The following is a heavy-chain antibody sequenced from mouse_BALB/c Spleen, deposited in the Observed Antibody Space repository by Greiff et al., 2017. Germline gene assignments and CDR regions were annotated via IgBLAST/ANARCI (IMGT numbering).Heavy chain of an antibody. V-gene: IGHV5-12-2*01. J-gene: IGHJ3*01. CDR2: ISNGGGST. D-gene: IGHD2-3*01. CDR1: GFTFSSYT. CDR3: ARHDGYWAY. Sequence: EVMLVESGGGLVQPGGSLKLSCAASGFTFSSYTMSWVRQTPEKRLEWVAYISNGGGSTYYPDTVKGRFTISRDNAKNTLYLQMSSLKSEDTAMYYCARHDGYWAYWGQGTLVTVSA.